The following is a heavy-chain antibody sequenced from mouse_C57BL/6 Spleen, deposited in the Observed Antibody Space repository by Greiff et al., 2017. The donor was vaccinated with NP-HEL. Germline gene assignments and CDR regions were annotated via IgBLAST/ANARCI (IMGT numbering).Heavy chain of an antibody. CDR3: ARGDAMGY. CDR2: ISYDGSN. V-gene: IGHV3-6*01. CDR1: GYSITSGYY. Sequence: VQLQQSGPGLVKPSQSLSLTCSVTGYSITSGYYWNWIRQFPGNKLEWMGYISYDGSNNYNPSLKNRISITRDTSKNQFLLKLNSVTTEDTATYYCARGDAMGYGAQGTSVTVSS. J-gene: IGHJ4*01.